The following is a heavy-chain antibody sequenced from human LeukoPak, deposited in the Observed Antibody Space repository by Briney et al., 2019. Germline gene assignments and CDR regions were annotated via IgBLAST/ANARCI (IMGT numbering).Heavy chain of an antibody. V-gene: IGHV1-2*02. CDR1: GYTFTGYY. CDR3: ARDAIVRDYSNSDY. J-gene: IGHJ4*02. Sequence: ASVKVSCKASGYTFTGYYIHWVRQAPGQGLEWMGWINPNSGGTNYAQKFQGRVTMTRDTSISTAYMELSRLTSDYTAVYYCARDAIVRDYSNSDYWGQGTLVTVSS. CDR2: INPNSGGT. D-gene: IGHD4-11*01.